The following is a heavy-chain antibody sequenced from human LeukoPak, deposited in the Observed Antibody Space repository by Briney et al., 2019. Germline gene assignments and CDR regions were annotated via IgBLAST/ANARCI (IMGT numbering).Heavy chain of an antibody. V-gene: IGHV3-53*01. D-gene: IGHD5-18*01. J-gene: IGHJ4*02. CDR3: ANLPSTKYAYGNNYGYLFDL. Sequence: TGGSLRLSCAASGFTVSSNYMSWVRQAPGKGLEWVSVIYSGGSTHYADSVKGRFTISRDNSKNTLYPQMNSLSAEDTAVYYCANLPSTKYAYGNNYGYLFDLWGQGTLVTVSS. CDR1: GFTVSSNY. CDR2: IYSGGST.